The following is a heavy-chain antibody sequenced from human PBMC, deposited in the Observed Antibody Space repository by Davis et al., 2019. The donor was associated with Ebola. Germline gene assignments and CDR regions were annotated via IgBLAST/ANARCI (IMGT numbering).Heavy chain of an antibody. D-gene: IGHD6-19*01. V-gene: IGHV3-21*01. CDR1: GFVFRSYV. CDR2: ISSSSNYI. J-gene: IGHJ3*02. Sequence: GGSLRLSCAASGFVFRSYVMSWVRRAPGKGLEWVSFISSSSNYIYYADSVKGRFTVSRDNAKNSLYLQMNSLRAEDTAVYYCAKDLYSSGWWGGAFDIWGQGTMVTVSS. CDR3: AKDLYSSGWWGGAFDI.